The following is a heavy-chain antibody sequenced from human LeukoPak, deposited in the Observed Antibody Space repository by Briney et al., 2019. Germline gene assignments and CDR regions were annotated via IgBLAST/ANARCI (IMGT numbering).Heavy chain of an antibody. CDR1: GFTFSYAW. CDR3: TTDEDWNYARKDV. CDR2: IVSEIDGGTT. Sequence: GGSLRLSCEASGFTFSYAWMSWVRQVPGKGLEWVGQIVSEIDGGTTDYAAPVKGRFTISRDDSKSTLYLQMNSLKIEDTAVYYCTTDEDWNYARKDVWGQGATVIVSS. D-gene: IGHD1-7*01. V-gene: IGHV3-15*04. J-gene: IGHJ6*02.